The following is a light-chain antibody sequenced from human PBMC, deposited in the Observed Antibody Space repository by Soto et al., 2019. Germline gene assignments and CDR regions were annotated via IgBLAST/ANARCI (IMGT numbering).Light chain of an antibody. CDR3: QKYSSVIT. CDR2: AAS. Sequence: DIQMTQSPSSLSASVGDRVTITCRASQGISNFLAWYQQKPGKVPKLLISAASTLQSGVPSRFSGSGSGTDFTLTITSLQPEDVPTYYCQKYSSVITFGQGTRLEMK. CDR1: QGISNF. V-gene: IGKV1-27*01. J-gene: IGKJ5*01.